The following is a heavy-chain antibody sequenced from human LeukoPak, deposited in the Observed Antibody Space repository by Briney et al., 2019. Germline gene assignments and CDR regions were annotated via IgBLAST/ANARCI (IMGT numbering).Heavy chain of an antibody. D-gene: IGHD3-22*01. J-gene: IGHJ3*02. CDR1: GYTFTSYG. CDR2: ISAYNGNT. Sequence: ASVKVSCKASGYTFTSYGISWVRQAPGQGLEWMGWISAYNGNTNYAQKLQGRVTMTTDTSTSTAYMELRSLRSDDTAVYYCATQYYYDSSGTKVGAFDIWGQGTMVTVSS. V-gene: IGHV1-18*01. CDR3: ATQYYYDSSGTKVGAFDI.